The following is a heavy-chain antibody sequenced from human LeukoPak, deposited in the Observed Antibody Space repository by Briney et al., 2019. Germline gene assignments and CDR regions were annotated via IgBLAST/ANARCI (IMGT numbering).Heavy chain of an antibody. CDR1: GFTSDNYG. Sequence: ASVKVSCKASGFTSDNYGICWVRQAPGQGLEWMGWLDIYSGNTNYAQNFQGRVTMTPDTSTSTAYMELRSLRSDDTAVYYCATDQGIVGARHGRDSWGQGTLVTVSS. V-gene: IGHV1-18*01. CDR3: ATDQGIVGARHGRDS. J-gene: IGHJ5*01. CDR2: LDIYSGNT. D-gene: IGHD1-26*01.